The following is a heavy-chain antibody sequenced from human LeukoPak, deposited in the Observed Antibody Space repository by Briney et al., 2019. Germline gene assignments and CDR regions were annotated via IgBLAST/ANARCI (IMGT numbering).Heavy chain of an antibody. CDR3: AKASPGIAAAGPGLGTYYFDY. D-gene: IGHD6-13*01. V-gene: IGHV3-30*02. Sequence: GGSLRLSCAASGFTFDDYAMHWVRQAPGKGLEWVAFIRYDGSNKYYADSVKGRFTISRDNSKNTLYLQMNSLRAEDTAVYYCAKASPGIAAAGPGLGTYYFDYWGQGTLVTVSS. J-gene: IGHJ4*02. CDR1: GFTFDDYA. CDR2: IRYDGSNK.